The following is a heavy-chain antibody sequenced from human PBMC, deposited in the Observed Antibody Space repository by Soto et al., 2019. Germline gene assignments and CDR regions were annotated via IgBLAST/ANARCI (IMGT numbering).Heavy chain of an antibody. CDR3: ASGFYDFWSGNKKYYYGMDV. J-gene: IGHJ6*02. D-gene: IGHD3-3*01. Sequence: PSETLSLTCTVSGGSISSGDYYWSWIRQPPGKGLEWIGYIYYSGSTYYNPSLKSRVTISVDTSKNQFSLKLSSVTAADTAVYYCASGFYDFWSGNKKYYYGMDVWGQGTTVTVSS. CDR2: IYYSGST. CDR1: GGSISSGDYY. V-gene: IGHV4-30-4*01.